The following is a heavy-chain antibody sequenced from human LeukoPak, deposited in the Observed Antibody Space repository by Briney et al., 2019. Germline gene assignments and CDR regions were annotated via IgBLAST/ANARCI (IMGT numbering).Heavy chain of an antibody. J-gene: IGHJ5*02. D-gene: IGHD2-21*01. CDR1: GYTFTSKW. Sequence: ASVKVSCKAFGYTFTSKWMHWVRQAPGQGPEWMGVISPSGDSTTYAQKFQGRVTLTRDMSTSTDCLELSSLRSEDTAVYYCARDNSVRGEAWWFNPWGQGTLVTVSS. CDR2: ISPSGDST. CDR3: ARDNSVRGEAWWFNP. V-gene: IGHV1-46*01.